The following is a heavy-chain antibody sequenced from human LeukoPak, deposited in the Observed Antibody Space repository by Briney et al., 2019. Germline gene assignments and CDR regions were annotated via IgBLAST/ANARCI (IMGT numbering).Heavy chain of an antibody. CDR2: ISHDGNNE. J-gene: IGHJ4*02. V-gene: IGHV3-30*03. CDR1: GFTFNSYG. CDR3: AVAQNCSGGSCPPGPLDY. Sequence: PGGSLRLPCAASGFTFNSYGMHWVRQAPGKGLEWLAVISHDGNNEFYADSVKGRFTISRDNSKNTLYLQMNSLRAEDTAVYYCAVAQNCSGGSCPPGPLDYWGQGTLVTVSS. D-gene: IGHD2-15*01.